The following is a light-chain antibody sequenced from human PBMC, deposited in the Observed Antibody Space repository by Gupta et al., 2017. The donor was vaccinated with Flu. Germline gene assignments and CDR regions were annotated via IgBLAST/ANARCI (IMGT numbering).Light chain of an antibody. CDR3: QQNDYTPWT. J-gene: IGKJ1*01. CDR2: WAS. CDR1: QSVLYSSNNKNY. V-gene: IGKV4-1*01. Sequence: DIVMTQSPDSLAVSLGERATINCKSSQSVLYSSNNKNYLAWYQQKPGQPPKLLIYWASTRESGVPDRFSGSGSGTDFTLTISSLQAEDVAVYYCQQNDYTPWTFGQGTKVEIK.